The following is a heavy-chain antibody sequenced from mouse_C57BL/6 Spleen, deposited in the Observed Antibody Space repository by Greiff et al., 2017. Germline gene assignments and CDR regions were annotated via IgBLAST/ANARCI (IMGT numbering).Heavy chain of an antibody. CDR1: GFTFSSYT. D-gene: IGHD2-4*01. Sequence: EVHLVESGGGLVKPGGSLKLSCAASGFTFSSYTMSWVRQTPEKRLEWVATISGGGGNTYYPDSVKGRFTISRDNAKNTQYLQMSSLRSEDTALYYCARLYDYDGGFAYWGQGTLVTVSA. J-gene: IGHJ3*01. V-gene: IGHV5-9*01. CDR2: ISGGGGNT. CDR3: ARLYDYDGGFAY.